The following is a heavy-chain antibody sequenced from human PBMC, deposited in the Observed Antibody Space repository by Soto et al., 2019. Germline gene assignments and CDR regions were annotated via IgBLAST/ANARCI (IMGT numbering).Heavy chain of an antibody. CDR1: GFTVSTNY. J-gene: IGHJ3*02. D-gene: IGHD6-19*01. CDR2: IYSGGKT. Sequence: GGSLRLSCAASGFTVSTNYISWVRQAPGKGLEWVSIIYSGGKTYYADSVKGRFVIPRDNSKNTLYLQMNSPRVEDTAVYYCARMASLREWLVDAFDMWGQGTTVTVSS. V-gene: IGHV3-53*01. CDR3: ARMASLREWLVDAFDM.